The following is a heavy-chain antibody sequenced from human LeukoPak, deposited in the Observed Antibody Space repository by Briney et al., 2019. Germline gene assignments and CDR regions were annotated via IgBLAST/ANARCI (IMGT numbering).Heavy chain of an antibody. V-gene: IGHV3-21*01. CDR2: ISSRSSSI. CDR1: GFTFSTYD. Sequence: PGGSLRLSCAASGFTFSTYDVNWVHQAPGKGLEWVSSISSRSSSIYYADSVKGRFTISRDNAKNSLYLQMNSLRAEDTAVYWCARDYIAYDPLDYWGQGTLVTVST. J-gene: IGHJ4*02. D-gene: IGHD3-3*01. CDR3: ARDYIAYDPLDY.